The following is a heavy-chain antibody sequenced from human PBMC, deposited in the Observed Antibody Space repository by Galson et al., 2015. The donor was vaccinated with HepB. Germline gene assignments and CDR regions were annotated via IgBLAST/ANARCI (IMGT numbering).Heavy chain of an antibody. CDR1: GYSFTSYW. CDR3: ARPQRDYGVTGHADAFDI. CDR2: IYPGDSDT. J-gene: IGHJ3*02. Sequence: SGAEVKRPGESLKISCKGSGYSFTSYWIGWVRQMPGKGLEWMGIIYPGDSDTRYSPSFQGQVTISADKSISTAYLQWSSLKASDTAMYYCARPQRDYGVTGHADAFDIWGQGTMVTVSS. D-gene: IGHD4-17*01. V-gene: IGHV5-51*03.